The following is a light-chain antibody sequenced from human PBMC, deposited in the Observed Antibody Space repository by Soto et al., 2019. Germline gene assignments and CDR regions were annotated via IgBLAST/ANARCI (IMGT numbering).Light chain of an antibody. Sequence: DIQMTQSPSSLSASVEDRVIITCRASQSISNHLNWYQQKPGKAPQLLIFAASSLQSGVPSTFSGSRSGPDFTLTNSSLQPEDVATYYCQQSYSSPPTFGQGTKVEIK. V-gene: IGKV1-39*01. CDR3: QQSYSSPPT. CDR1: QSISNH. CDR2: AAS. J-gene: IGKJ1*01.